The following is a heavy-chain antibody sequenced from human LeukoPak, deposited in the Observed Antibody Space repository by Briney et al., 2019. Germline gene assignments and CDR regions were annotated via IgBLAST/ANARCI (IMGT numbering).Heavy chain of an antibody. J-gene: IGHJ4*02. CDR1: GFTFSRYW. CDR2: INSDGRST. Sequence: GGSLRLSCVASGFTFSRYWMHWVRQAPGKGLVWVSRINSDGRSTNYADSVKGRFSISRDNAENTLYLQMNSLRVEDTAVYYCARDQGYYDTTGSFDYWGQGSLVTVSS. V-gene: IGHV3-74*01. CDR3: ARDQGYYDTTGSFDY. D-gene: IGHD3-22*01.